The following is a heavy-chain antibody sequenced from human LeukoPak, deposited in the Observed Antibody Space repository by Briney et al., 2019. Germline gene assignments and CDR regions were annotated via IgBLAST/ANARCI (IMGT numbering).Heavy chain of an antibody. J-gene: IGHJ3*02. V-gene: IGHV3-23*01. Sequence: PGGSLRLSCAASGFTFSNYAMSWVRQAPGKGLKWVSAISGSGGSTYYADSVKGRFTISRDNSKNTVYLQMNSLTAEETAVYYCARQLENDGFDASDIWGQGTMVTVSS. D-gene: IGHD5-24*01. CDR2: ISGSGGST. CDR3: ARQLENDGFDASDI. CDR1: GFTFSNYA.